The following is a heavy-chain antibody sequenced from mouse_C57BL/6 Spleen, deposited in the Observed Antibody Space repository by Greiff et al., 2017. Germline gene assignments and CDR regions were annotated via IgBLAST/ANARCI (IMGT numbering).Heavy chain of an antibody. CDR2: FHPYNDDT. Sequence: VKLQESGAELVKPGASVKMSCKASGYTFTTYPIEWMKQNHGKSLEWIGNFHPYNDDTKYNEKFKGKATLTVEKSSSTVYLELSRLTSDDSAVYYCARRDDYSYYFDYWGQGTTLTVSS. CDR1: GYTFTTYP. D-gene: IGHD2-4*01. CDR3: ARRDDYSYYFDY. V-gene: IGHV1-47*01. J-gene: IGHJ2*01.